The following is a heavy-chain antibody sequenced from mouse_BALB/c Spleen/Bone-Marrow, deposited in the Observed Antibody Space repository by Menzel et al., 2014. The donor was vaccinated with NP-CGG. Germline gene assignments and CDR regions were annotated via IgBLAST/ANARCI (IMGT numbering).Heavy chain of an antibody. CDR1: GFNIKDTY. CDR2: IDPANGDT. J-gene: IGHJ4*01. V-gene: IGHV14-3*02. D-gene: IGHD2-1*01. CDR3: ARDGNWRTMDY. Sequence: EVQLQQSGTDLVKPGASIRLSCTASGFNIKDTYMHWVRQRPEQGLEWIGRIDPANGDTKYDPKFQGKATITADTSSNTAYLQLSSLTSEDTAVYYRARDGNWRTMDYWGQGTSVTVSS.